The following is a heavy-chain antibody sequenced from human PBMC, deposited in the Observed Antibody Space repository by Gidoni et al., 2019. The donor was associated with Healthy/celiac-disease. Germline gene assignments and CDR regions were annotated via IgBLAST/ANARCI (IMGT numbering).Heavy chain of an antibody. Sequence: QVQLVESGGGVVQPGRSLRLSCAASGFTFSRYGMHWVRQAPGKGLEWVAVIWYDGSNKYYADSVKGRFTISRDNSKNTLYLQMNSLRAEDTAVYYCARGFYAHGAYYFDYWGQGTLVTVSS. D-gene: IGHD4-17*01. J-gene: IGHJ4*02. V-gene: IGHV3-33*01. CDR3: ARGFYAHGAYYFDY. CDR1: GFTFSRYG. CDR2: IWYDGSNK.